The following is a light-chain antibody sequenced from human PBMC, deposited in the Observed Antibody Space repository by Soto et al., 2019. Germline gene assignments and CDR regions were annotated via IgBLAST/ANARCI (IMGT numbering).Light chain of an antibody. CDR3: SSYAGSNIFV. CDR2: EVS. J-gene: IGLJ1*01. V-gene: IGLV2-8*01. Sequence: QSVLTQPPSASGSPVQSVTISCTGTSSDVGGYNFVAWYQQHPGKAPKLMISEVSKRPSGVPDRFSGSKSGNTASLTVSGLQAEDEADYYCSSYAGSNIFVFGTGTRSPS. CDR1: SSDVGGYNF.